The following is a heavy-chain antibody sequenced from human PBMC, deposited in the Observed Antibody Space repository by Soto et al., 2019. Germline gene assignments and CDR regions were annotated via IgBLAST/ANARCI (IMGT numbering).Heavy chain of an antibody. J-gene: IGHJ3*02. V-gene: IGHV1-18*01. CDR1: GYPFTSYG. D-gene: IGHD5-12*01. Sequence: QGQLLQSGDEVKTPGASVRVSCRASGYPFTSYGISWVRQAPGQGLEWVAWISAYNGKRDTAQEFQGRVTMTLDTSTDTAHMDLGDLTSADTAVYYCARGRIVASIHDVFEMWGQGTKVTVSS. CDR2: ISAYNGKR. CDR3: ARGRIVASIHDVFEM.